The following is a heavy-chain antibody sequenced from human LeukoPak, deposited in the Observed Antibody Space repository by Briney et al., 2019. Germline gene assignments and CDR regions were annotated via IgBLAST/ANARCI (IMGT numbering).Heavy chain of an antibody. J-gene: IGHJ5*02. CDR2: INAGNGNT. CDR3: ARDLVAVAGTSWFDP. D-gene: IGHD6-19*01. V-gene: IGHV1-3*01. CDR1: GYTFTSYA. Sequence: ASVKVSCKASGYTFTSYAMHWVRQAPGHRLEWMGWINAGNGNTKYSQKFQGRVTITRDTSASTAYMELSSLRSEDTAVYYCARDLVAVAGTSWFDPWGQGTLVTVSS.